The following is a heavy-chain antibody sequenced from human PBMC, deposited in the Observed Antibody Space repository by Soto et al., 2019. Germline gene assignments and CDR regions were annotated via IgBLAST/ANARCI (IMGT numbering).Heavy chain of an antibody. CDR3: ANNRQWLVHRHFDY. J-gene: IGHJ4*02. D-gene: IGHD6-19*01. V-gene: IGHV3-23*01. CDR2: ISGSGGST. Sequence: EVQLLESGGGLVQPGGSLRLSCAASGFTFSSYAMSWVRQAPGKGLEWVSAISGSGGSTYYADSVKGRFTISRDNSKNTLYLQMNSLRAEDTAVYYCANNRQWLVHRHFDYWAREPWSPSPQ. CDR1: GFTFSSYA.